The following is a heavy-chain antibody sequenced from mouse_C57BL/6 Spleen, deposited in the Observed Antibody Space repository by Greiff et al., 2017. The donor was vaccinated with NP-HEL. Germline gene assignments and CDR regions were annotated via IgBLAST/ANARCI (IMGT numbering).Heavy chain of an antibody. D-gene: IGHD1-1*01. CDR2: IDPSDSYT. CDR1: GYTFTSYC. Sequence: VQLQQSGAELVKPGASVKLSCKASGYTFTSYCMQWVKQRPGQGLEWIGEIDPSDSYTNYNQKFKGKATLTVDTSSSTAYMQLSSLTSEDSAVCYCARALITTVVAPFAYWGQGTLVTVSA. J-gene: IGHJ3*01. V-gene: IGHV1-50*01. CDR3: ARALITTVVAPFAY.